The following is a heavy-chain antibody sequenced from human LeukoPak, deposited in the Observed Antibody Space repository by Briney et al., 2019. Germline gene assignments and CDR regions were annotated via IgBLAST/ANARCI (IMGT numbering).Heavy chain of an antibody. CDR3: ARDPYGMDV. CDR1: GGSVSSSGYY. Sequence: SETLSLTCTVSGGSVSSSGYYWSWIRQPPGKGLEWIAYIYYSGSTNYNPSLKSRVTISVDTSKNQFSLKMRSVTAADTAVYYGARDPYGMDVWGKGTTVTVSS. CDR2: IYYSGST. V-gene: IGHV4-61*08. J-gene: IGHJ6*04.